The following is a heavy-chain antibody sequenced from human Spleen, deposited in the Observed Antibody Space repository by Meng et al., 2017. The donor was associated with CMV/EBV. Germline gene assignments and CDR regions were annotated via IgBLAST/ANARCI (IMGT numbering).Heavy chain of an antibody. CDR1: GFTMRNFE. Sequence: GGSLRLSCVVSGFTMRNFEMKWVRQAPGKGLEWVSYISSSGTAIYYADSVNGRFTISRDNAKSSLYLQMTSLRAEDTAVYYCARSPPLGDLPLDYWGQGTLVTVSS. CDR2: ISSSGTAI. D-gene: IGHD3-16*01. J-gene: IGHJ4*02. V-gene: IGHV3-48*03. CDR3: ARSPPLGDLPLDY.